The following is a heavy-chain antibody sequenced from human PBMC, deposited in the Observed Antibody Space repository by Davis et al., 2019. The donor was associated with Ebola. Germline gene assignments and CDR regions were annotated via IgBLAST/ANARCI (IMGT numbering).Heavy chain of an antibody. CDR3: ARGGIYCSSTSCLPPAYYYGMDV. CDR2: INHSGST. D-gene: IGHD2-2*01. V-gene: IGHV4-34*01. CDR1: GGSFSGYY. Sequence: SETLSLTCAVYGGSFSGYYWSWIRQPPGKGLEWIGEINHSGSTNYNPSLKSRVTISVDTSKNPFSLKLSSVTAADTAVYYCARGGIYCSSTSCLPPAYYYGMDVWGKGTTVTVSS. J-gene: IGHJ6*04.